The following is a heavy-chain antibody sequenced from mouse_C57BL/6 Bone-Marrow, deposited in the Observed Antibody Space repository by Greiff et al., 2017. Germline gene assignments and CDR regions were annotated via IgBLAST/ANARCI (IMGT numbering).Heavy chain of an antibody. V-gene: IGHV5-6*02. CDR1: GFTFSSYG. Sequence: EVKLVESGGDLVKPGGSLKLSCAASGFTFSSYGMSWVRQTPDKRLEWVANISSGGSYTYYPDSVKGRFTISIDNAKNTLYLQMSSLKSEDTALYYCARLLRKYVDLWGQGTTLTVSS. CDR3: ARLLRKYVDL. J-gene: IGHJ2*01. D-gene: IGHD2-3*01. CDR2: ISSGGSYT.